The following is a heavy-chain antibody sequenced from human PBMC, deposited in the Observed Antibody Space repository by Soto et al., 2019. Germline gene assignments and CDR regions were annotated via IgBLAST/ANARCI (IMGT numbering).Heavy chain of an antibody. Sequence: ASVKVSCKASGYTFTSYAMHWVRQAPGQRLEWVGWINAGNGNTKYSQKFQGRVTITRDTSASTAYMELSSLRSEDTAVYYCARDGLNYYDSSGYYYRYWGQGTLVTVSS. D-gene: IGHD3-22*01. CDR2: INAGNGNT. J-gene: IGHJ4*02. CDR3: ARDGLNYYDSSGYYYRY. V-gene: IGHV1-3*01. CDR1: GYTFTSYA.